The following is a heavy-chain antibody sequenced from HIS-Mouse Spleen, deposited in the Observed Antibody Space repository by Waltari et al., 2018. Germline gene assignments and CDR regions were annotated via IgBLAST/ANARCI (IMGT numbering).Heavy chain of an antibody. D-gene: IGHD2-21*02. V-gene: IGHV3-33*06. CDR3: AKDGGMGDYYYYYGMDV. Sequence: QVQLVEHRGGVVQPGRSLRLSCAAAALPFISSCFNWGRQAQGKGLELVAVIWYDGSNKYYADSVKGRFTISRDNSKNTLYLQMNSLRAEDTAVYYCAKDGGMGDYYYYYGMDVWGQGTTVTVSS. J-gene: IGHJ6*02. CDR1: ALPFISSC. CDR2: IWYDGSNK.